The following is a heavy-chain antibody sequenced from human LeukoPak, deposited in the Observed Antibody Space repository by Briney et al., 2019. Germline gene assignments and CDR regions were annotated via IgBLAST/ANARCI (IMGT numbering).Heavy chain of an antibody. Sequence: GGSLRLSCAASGFTFSTFAMIWVRQAPGKGLEWVANINQDGSQKYHVDSVKSRFTISRDNAKNSLHLQMNSLRAEDTAVYYCARVFSSGYSDYWGQGTLVTVSS. CDR1: GFTFSTFA. CDR2: INQDGSQK. V-gene: IGHV3-7*01. D-gene: IGHD3-22*01. CDR3: ARVFSSGYSDY. J-gene: IGHJ4*02.